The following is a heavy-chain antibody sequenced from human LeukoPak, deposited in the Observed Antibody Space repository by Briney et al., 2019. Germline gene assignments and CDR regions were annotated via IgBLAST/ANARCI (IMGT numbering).Heavy chain of an antibody. CDR1: GDSVSSNSAA. D-gene: IGHD3-9*01. CDR3: AKDYDILTGYTDAFDI. Sequence: KPSQTLSLTCAISGDSVSSNSAAWNWIRQSPSRGLEWLGRTYYRSKWYNDYAVSVKSRITINPDTSKNQFSLQLNSVTAADTAVYYCAKDYDILTGYTDAFDIWGQGTMVTVSS. CDR2: TYYRSKWYN. J-gene: IGHJ3*02. V-gene: IGHV6-1*01.